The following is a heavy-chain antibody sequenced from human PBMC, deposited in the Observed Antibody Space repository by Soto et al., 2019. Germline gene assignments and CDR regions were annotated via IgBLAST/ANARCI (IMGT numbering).Heavy chain of an antibody. CDR2: ISWDSSTI. CDR3: VQGRYPTMATPLDH. D-gene: IGHD2-15*01. CDR1: GFTFDNCG. Sequence: EVQLVESGGGLVQPGRSLRLSCAASGFTFDNCGMHWVRQAPGKGLEWVAGISWDSSTIGYADSVKGRFIISRDDAKNSLYLQMDSLREEDTALYYCVQGRYPTMATPLDHWGQGTQVSVSS. V-gene: IGHV3-9*01. J-gene: IGHJ4*02.